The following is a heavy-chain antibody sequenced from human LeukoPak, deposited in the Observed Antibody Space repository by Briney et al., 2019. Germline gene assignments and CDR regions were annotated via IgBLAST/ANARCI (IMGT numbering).Heavy chain of an antibody. CDR1: GFTISSYA. CDR3: AKRYYDSSAPTPYFDY. CDR2: ISGSGGST. V-gene: IGHV3-23*01. Sequence: GGSLRLSCAASGFTISSYAMSWVRQAPGKGLEWVSAISGSGGSTYYADSVKGRFTISRDNSKNTLYPQMNSLRAEDTAVYYCAKRYYDSSAPTPYFDYWGQGTLVTVSS. J-gene: IGHJ4*02. D-gene: IGHD3-22*01.